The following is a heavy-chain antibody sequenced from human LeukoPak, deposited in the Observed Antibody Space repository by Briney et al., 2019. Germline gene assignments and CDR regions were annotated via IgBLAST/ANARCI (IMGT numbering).Heavy chain of an antibody. CDR2: ISHSGRTM. Sequence: GGSLRLSCAASGLTFSDYYMSWIRQAPGKGLEWVSYISHSGRTMYYADSVKGRFTNSRDNAKNSLYLQMNSLRAGDTAVYYCARDSIVRGNIGNDMDVWGKGTTVTVSS. V-gene: IGHV3-11*01. J-gene: IGHJ6*03. CDR3: ARDSIVRGNIGNDMDV. D-gene: IGHD2-8*01. CDR1: GLTFSDYY.